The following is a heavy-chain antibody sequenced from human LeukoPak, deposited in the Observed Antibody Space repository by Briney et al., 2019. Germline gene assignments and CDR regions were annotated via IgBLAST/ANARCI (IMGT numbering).Heavy chain of an antibody. V-gene: IGHV3-53*01. CDR1: GFTVSSNH. CDR2: IYSGGST. J-gene: IGHJ4*02. CDR3: ARDNSRHYFDY. D-gene: IGHD6-25*01. Sequence: GGSLRLSCAASGFTVSSNHTSWVRQAPGKGLEWVSVIYSGGSTYYADSVKGRFTISRDNSKNTLYLQMNSLRAEDTALYYCARDNSRHYFDYWGQGTLVTVSS.